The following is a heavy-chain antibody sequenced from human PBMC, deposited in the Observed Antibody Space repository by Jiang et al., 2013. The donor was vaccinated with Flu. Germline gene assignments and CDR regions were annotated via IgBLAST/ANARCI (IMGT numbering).Heavy chain of an antibody. CDR3: ARARGWLQFFLPENFDY. J-gene: IGHJ4*02. V-gene: IGHV3-30-3*01. D-gene: IGHD5-24*01. CDR1: GFTFSSYA. CDR2: ISYDGSNK. Sequence: ASGFTFSSYAMHWVRQAPGKGLEWVAVISYDGSNKYYADSVKGRFTISRDNSKNTLYLQMNSLRAEGTAVYYCARARGWLQFFLPENFDYWGQGTLVTVSS.